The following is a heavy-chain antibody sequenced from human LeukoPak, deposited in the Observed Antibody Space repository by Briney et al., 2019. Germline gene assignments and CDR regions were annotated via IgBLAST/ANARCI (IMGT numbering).Heavy chain of an antibody. J-gene: IGHJ4*02. V-gene: IGHV3-23*01. CDR1: GFPFSRND. D-gene: IGHD6-6*01. CDR3: SRLRAARTPYYFDY. Sequence: GGSLTLSCAPSGFPFSRNDVRWLRQAPGKGREWVSGINYSGGSTYYAHSVKGRCTISRDNSKHTLYLQMNNLRAEDTAVYYCSRLRAARTPYYFDYLGQGALVADSS. CDR2: INYSGGST.